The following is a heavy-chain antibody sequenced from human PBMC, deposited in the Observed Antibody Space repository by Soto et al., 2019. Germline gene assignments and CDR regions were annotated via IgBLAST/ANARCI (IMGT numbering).Heavy chain of an antibody. CDR3: ARDPFDIVVVPAANPFDY. J-gene: IGHJ4*02. CDR2: IWYDGSNK. V-gene: IGHV3-33*01. Sequence: GGSLRLSCAASGFTFSSYGMHWVRQAPGKGLEWVAVIWYDGSNKYYADSVKGRFTISRDNSKNTLYLQMNSLRAEDTAVYYCARDPFDIVVVPAANPFDYWGQGTLVTVSS. CDR1: GFTFSSYG. D-gene: IGHD2-2*01.